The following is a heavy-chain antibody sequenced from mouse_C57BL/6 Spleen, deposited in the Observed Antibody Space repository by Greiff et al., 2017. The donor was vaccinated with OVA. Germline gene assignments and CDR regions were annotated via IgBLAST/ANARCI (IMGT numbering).Heavy chain of an antibody. J-gene: IGHJ4*01. CDR2: ISSGGSYT. CDR3: ASIHYYGSSFYAMDY. D-gene: IGHD1-1*01. Sequence: EVQLVESGGDLVKPGGSLKLSCAASGFTFSSYGMSWVRQTPDKRLEWVATISSGGSYTSYPDSVKGRFTISRDNAKNTLYLQPSSLNSEDTAMYYCASIHYYGSSFYAMDYWGQGTSVTVSS. V-gene: IGHV5-6*01. CDR1: GFTFSSYG.